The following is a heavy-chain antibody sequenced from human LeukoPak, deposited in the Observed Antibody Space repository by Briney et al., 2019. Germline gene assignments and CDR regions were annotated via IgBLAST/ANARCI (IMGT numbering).Heavy chain of an antibody. J-gene: IGHJ4*02. Sequence: GGSLRLYCAASGFTFSTYSINWVRQAPGKGLEWVSYFSSSSTAIYYADSVKGRFTISRDNAKNSLYLQMNSLRDEDTAIYYCARDFSLRYFDPFDYWGQGTLVTVSS. CDR2: FSSSSTAI. V-gene: IGHV3-48*02. D-gene: IGHD3-9*01. CDR1: GFTFSTYS. CDR3: ARDFSLRYFDPFDY.